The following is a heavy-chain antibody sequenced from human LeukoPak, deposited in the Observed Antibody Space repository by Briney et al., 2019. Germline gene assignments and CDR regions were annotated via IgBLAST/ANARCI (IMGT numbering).Heavy chain of an antibody. CDR2: IYYSGST. J-gene: IGHJ5*02. CDR1: GGSISSYY. CDR3: ARRAQGPNWNDGNWFDP. D-gene: IGHD1-20*01. V-gene: IGHV4-59*01. Sequence: SETLSLTCTVSGGSISSYYWSWIRQPPGKGLEWIGYIYYSGSTNYNPSLKSRVTMSVDASKNQFSLKLSSVTAADTALYYCARRAQGPNWNDGNWFDPWGQGTLVTVFS.